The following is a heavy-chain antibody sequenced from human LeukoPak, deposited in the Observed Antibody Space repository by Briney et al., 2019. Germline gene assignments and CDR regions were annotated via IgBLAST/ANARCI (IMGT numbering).Heavy chain of an antibody. CDR3: AKGINGYFDY. CDR1: GFTFNNYR. CDR2: INPSGGNT. V-gene: IGHV3-23*01. Sequence: GGSLRLSCAASGFTFNNYRMTWVRQAPGRGLEWVSSINPSGGNTYYADSVKGRFTISRDNSENTLYLQMNSLRAEDTALYYCAKGINGYFDYWGQGTLVTVSS. J-gene: IGHJ4*02. D-gene: IGHD2-8*01.